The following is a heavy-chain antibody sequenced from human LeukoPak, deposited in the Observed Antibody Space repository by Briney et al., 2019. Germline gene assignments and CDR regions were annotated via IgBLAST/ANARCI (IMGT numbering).Heavy chain of an antibody. CDR3: AKDSSGYYYDEFDY. V-gene: IGHV3-30*02. D-gene: IGHD3-22*01. CDR1: GFVFSDYG. J-gene: IGHJ4*02. CDR2: IRFDGSNN. Sequence: PGGSLRLSCGVSGFVFSDYGMHWVRQAPGKGLEWVASIRFDGSNNYYADSVKGRFTISRDNSKNTLYLQMNSLRAEDTAVYYCAKDSSGYYYDEFDYWGQGTLVTVSS.